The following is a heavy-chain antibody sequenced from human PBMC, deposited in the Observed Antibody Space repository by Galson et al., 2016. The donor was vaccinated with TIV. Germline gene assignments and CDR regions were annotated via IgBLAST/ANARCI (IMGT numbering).Heavy chain of an antibody. Sequence: SLRLSCAASGFTFSSYWMIWFRQAPGKGLEWVANINQDGTEKYHVDSVKGRFTISRDNAKNSVYLQMNSLRADDTAVYYCTRGSPFGAYWGQGTLVTVSS. V-gene: IGHV3-7*03. D-gene: IGHD1-26*01. J-gene: IGHJ4*02. CDR3: TRGSPFGAY. CDR2: INQDGTEK. CDR1: GFTFSSYW.